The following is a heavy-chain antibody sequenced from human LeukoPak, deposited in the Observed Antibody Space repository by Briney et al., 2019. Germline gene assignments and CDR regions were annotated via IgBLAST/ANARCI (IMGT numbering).Heavy chain of an antibody. D-gene: IGHD6-6*01. CDR2: ISSSSSYI. J-gene: IGHJ4*02. Sequence: GGSLRLSCAASGFTFSSYSVNWVRQAPGKGLEWVSSISSSSSYIYYADSVKGRFTISRDNAKNSLYLQMNSLRAEDTAVYYCAREQTKYSSSPFDYWGQGTLVTVSS. V-gene: IGHV3-21*01. CDR1: GFTFSSYS. CDR3: AREQTKYSSSPFDY.